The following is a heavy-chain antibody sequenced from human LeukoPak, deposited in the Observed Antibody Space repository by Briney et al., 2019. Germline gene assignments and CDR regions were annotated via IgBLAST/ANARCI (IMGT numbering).Heavy chain of an antibody. D-gene: IGHD3-22*01. J-gene: IGHJ4*02. CDR1: GGSISSSSYY. CDR3: AGRAHYYDSSGYLY. CDR2: IYYSGST. V-gene: IGHV4-39*01. Sequence: SETLSLTCTVSGGSISSSSYYWGWIRQPPGKGLEWIESIYYSGSTYYNPSLKSRVTISVDTSKNQFSLKLSSVTAADTAVYYCAGRAHYYDSSGYLYWGQGTLVTVSS.